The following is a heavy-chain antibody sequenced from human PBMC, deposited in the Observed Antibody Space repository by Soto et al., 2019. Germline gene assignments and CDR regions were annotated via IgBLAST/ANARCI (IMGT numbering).Heavy chain of an antibody. CDR2: IRSKANSYAT. Sequence: PGGSLRLSCAASGFTFSGSAMHWVRQASGKGLEWVGRIRSKANSYATAYAASVKGRFTISRDDSKNTAYLQMNSLKTEDTAVYYCTSALVQYRNYYYYYRMDVWGQGTTVTVSS. CDR1: GFTFSGSA. J-gene: IGHJ6*02. V-gene: IGHV3-73*01. D-gene: IGHD4-4*01. CDR3: TSALVQYRNYYYYYRMDV.